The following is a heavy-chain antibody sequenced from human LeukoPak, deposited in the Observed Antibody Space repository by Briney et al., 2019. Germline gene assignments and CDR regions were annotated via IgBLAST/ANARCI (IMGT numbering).Heavy chain of an antibody. J-gene: IGHJ4*02. CDR2: ISGSGGST. Sequence: GGSLRLSCAASGFTFSSYAMSWVRQAPGKGLEWVSAISGSGGSTYYADSVKGRFTISRDNPKNTLYLQMNSLRAEDTAVYYCAKDNYNWNEHTFDYWGQGTLVTVSS. D-gene: IGHD1-20*01. CDR1: GFTFSSYA. CDR3: AKDNYNWNEHTFDY. V-gene: IGHV3-23*01.